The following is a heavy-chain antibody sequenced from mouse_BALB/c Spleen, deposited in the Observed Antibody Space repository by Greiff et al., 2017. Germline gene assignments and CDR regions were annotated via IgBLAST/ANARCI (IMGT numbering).Heavy chain of an antibody. CDR2: INPYNDGT. V-gene: IGHV1-14*01. J-gene: IGHJ4*01. CDR1: GYTFTSYV. D-gene: IGHD1-2*01. CDR3: ARSLTTAYYAMDD. Sequence: VQLQQSGPELVKPGASVKMSCKASGYTFTSYVMHWVKQKPGQGLEWIGYINPYNDGTKYNEKFKGKATLTSDKSSSTAYMELSSLTSEDSAVYYCARSLTTAYYAMDDWGEGTSVTVSS.